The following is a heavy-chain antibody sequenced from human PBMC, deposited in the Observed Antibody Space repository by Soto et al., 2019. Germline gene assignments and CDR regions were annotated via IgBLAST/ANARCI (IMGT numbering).Heavy chain of an antibody. V-gene: IGHV4-59*01. CDR1: GGSINSYY. CDR2: IYYSGGT. CDR3: ARHYDSSGYYSSSFDY. J-gene: IGHJ4*02. Sequence: SETLSLTCTVSGGSINSYYWSWIRQPPGKGLEWLGYIYYSGGTNYNPSLKSRVTISVDTSKNQFSLKLRSVTAADKAVYYCARHYDSSGYYSSSFDYWGQGTLVTVSS. D-gene: IGHD3-22*01.